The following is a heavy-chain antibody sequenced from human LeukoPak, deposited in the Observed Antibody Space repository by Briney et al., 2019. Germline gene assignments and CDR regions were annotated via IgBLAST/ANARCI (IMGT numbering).Heavy chain of an antibody. V-gene: IGHV4-34*01. J-gene: IGHJ4*02. D-gene: IGHD2-2*02. CDR2: INHSGST. CDR1: GGSFSGYY. Sequence: SETLSLTCAVYGGSFSGYYWSWIRQPPGKGLEWIGEINHSGSTNYNPSLKSRVTISVDTSKNQFSLKLSSVTAADTAVYYCARLKLDCSSTSCYSAFYDYWGQGTLVTVSS. CDR3: ARLKLDCSSTSCYSAFYDY.